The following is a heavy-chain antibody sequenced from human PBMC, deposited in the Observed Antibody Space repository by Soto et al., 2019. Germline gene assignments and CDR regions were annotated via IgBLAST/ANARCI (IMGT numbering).Heavy chain of an antibody. D-gene: IGHD5-12*01. CDR1: CGSFSGYY. J-gene: IGHJ4*02. CDR3: AGSPVATIYGGYFDY. V-gene: IGHV4-34*01. CDR2: INYSGST. Sequence: PSETLSLTCAVYCGSFSGYYWSGFAQPQGKGLKWIGEINYSGSTNYNPSLKSRVTISVDTSKNQFSLKLSSVTAADTAVYYCAGSPVATIYGGYFDYWGQGTLVTVSS.